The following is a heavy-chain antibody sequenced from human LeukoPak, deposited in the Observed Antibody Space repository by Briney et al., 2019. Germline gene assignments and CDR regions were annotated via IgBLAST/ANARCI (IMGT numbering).Heavy chain of an antibody. Sequence: GGALRHSRAPSGFSFSGYGMHWVRQAPGKGREGVAFIRYDECNIYYVDSVKGRFTISRDNSQNTMQLQKNSLRAADTAVYHCAYFNVRSRSFDSDWGQGTLVIVSS. D-gene: IGHD3-9*01. J-gene: IGHJ4*02. CDR2: IRYDECNI. V-gene: IGHV3-30*02. CDR3: AYFNVRSRSFDSD. CDR1: GFSFSGYG.